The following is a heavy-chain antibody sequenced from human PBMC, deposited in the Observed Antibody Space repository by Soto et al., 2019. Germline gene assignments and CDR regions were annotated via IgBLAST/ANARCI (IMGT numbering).Heavy chain of an antibody. Sequence: SETLSLTCSVSDDSINSDKYYWGWIRQPPGKGLEWIGSIYYRGNAYHNPSLQTRVTISLDKSKSQFSLKLNSVTAADSAVYYCARAAVTMVRGRDYYYGIDVWGQGTTVTVSS. D-gene: IGHD3-10*01. V-gene: IGHV4-39*01. CDR3: ARAAVTMVRGRDYYYGIDV. CDR2: IYYRGNA. CDR1: DDSINSDKYY. J-gene: IGHJ6*02.